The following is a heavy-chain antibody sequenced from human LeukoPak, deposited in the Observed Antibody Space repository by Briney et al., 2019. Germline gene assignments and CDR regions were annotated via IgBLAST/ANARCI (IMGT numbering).Heavy chain of an antibody. CDR2: INPNSGGT. CDR1: GYTFTGYY. CDR3: ARNVEGRVGATADY. D-gene: IGHD1-26*01. V-gene: IGHV1-2*02. Sequence: ASVKVSCEASGYTFTGYYLHWVRQAPGQGLEWMGWINPNSGGTNYAQKFQGRVTMTRDTSISTAYMELSRLTSDDTALYYCARNVEGRVGATADYWGQGTLVTVSS. J-gene: IGHJ4*02.